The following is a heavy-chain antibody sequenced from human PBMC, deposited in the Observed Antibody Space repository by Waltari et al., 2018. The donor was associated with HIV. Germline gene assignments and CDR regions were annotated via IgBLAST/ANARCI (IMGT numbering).Heavy chain of an antibody. Sequence: QLQLQESGPGLVKPSETLSLTCTVSGGSISSSSYYWGWIRQPPGKGLEWIGSIYYSGSTYYNPSLKSRVTISVDTSKNQFSLKLSSVTAADTAVYYCARGYCSSTSCAYYYYYYGMDVWGQGTTVTVSS. CDR3: ARGYCSSTSCAYYYYYYGMDV. V-gene: IGHV4-39*07. J-gene: IGHJ6*02. D-gene: IGHD2-2*01. CDR1: GGSISSSSYY. CDR2: IYYSGST.